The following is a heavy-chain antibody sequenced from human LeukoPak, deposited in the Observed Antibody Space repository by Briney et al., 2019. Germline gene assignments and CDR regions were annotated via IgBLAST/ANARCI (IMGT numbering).Heavy chain of an antibody. Sequence: QPGGSLRLSCVVSGFTFSSYWMHWVRQAPGKGLVWVSRINTDGSSTKYADSVKGRFSISRDNAKNTLYLQMDSLRAEDTAVYYCARAQIYYHGSGSYYTPTDYWGQGTLVAVSS. V-gene: IGHV3-74*01. CDR2: INTDGSST. CDR3: ARAQIYYHGSGSYYTPTDY. J-gene: IGHJ4*02. D-gene: IGHD3-10*01. CDR1: GFTFSSYW.